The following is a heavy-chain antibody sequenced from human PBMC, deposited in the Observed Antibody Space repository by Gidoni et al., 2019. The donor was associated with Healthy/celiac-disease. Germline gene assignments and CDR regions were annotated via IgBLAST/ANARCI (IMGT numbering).Heavy chain of an antibody. V-gene: IGHV1-18*04. D-gene: IGHD2-2*02. Sequence: QVQLVQSGAEVKKPGASVKVSCKASGYTFTSYGISWVRQAPGQGLEWMGWISAYNGNTNYAQKLQGRVTMTTDTSTSTAYMELRSLGSDDTAVYYCARDGGGYCSSTSCYTWGYYYGMDVWGQGTTVTVSS. CDR2: ISAYNGNT. CDR3: ARDGGGYCSSTSCYTWGYYYGMDV. J-gene: IGHJ6*02. CDR1: GYTFTSYG.